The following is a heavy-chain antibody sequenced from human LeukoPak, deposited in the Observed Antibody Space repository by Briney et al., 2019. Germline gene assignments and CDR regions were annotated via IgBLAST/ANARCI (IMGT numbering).Heavy chain of an antibody. CDR1: GFTFTDFY. CDR2: ISISGTTI. V-gene: IGHV3-11*01. CDR3: ARTGRLQYGDYVAFDY. Sequence: PGVSLRLSCAASGFTFTDFYMSLIRQAPGKGLEWVSYISISGTTIYYADSVKGRFTFSRDNAKNSLYLQMNSLRAEDTAVYYCARTGRLQYGDYVAFDYWGQGTLVTVSS. J-gene: IGHJ4*02. D-gene: IGHD4-17*01.